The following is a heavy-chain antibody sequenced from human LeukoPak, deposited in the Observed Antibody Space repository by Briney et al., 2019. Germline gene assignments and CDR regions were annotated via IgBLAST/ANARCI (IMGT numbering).Heavy chain of an antibody. CDR3: AKAEAIVVVTATNDY. CDR1: GLTVSSNY. J-gene: IGHJ4*02. CDR2: ISGSGGST. V-gene: IGHV3-23*01. Sequence: GGSLRLSCAASGLTVSSNYMSWVRQAPGKGLEWVSAISGSGGSTYYADSVKGRFTISRDNSKNTLYLQMNSLRAEDTAVYYCAKAEAIVVVTATNDYWGQGTLVTVSS. D-gene: IGHD2-21*02.